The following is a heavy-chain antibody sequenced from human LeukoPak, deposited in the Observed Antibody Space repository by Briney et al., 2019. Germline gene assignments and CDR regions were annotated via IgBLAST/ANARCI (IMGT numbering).Heavy chain of an antibody. CDR2: IYHSGST. D-gene: IGHD6-13*01. Sequence: SETLSLTCTVSGGSISSGGYYWSWIRQPPGKGLEWIGYIYHSGSTYYNPSLKSRVTISVDRSKNQFSLKLSSVTAADTAVYYCARSFSSWYYFDHWGQGTLVTVSS. CDR1: GGSISSGGYY. V-gene: IGHV4-30-2*01. J-gene: IGHJ4*02. CDR3: ARSFSSWYYFDH.